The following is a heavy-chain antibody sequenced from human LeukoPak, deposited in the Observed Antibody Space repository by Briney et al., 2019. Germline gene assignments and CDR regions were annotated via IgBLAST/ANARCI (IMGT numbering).Heavy chain of an antibody. J-gene: IGHJ1*01. CDR2: INPSGGST. D-gene: IGHD3-22*01. CDR1: GYTFTSYY. V-gene: IGHV1-46*01. Sequence: ASVKVFCKASGYTFTSYYMHWVRQAPGQGLEWMGIINPSGGSTSYAQKFQGRVTMTRDTSTSTVYMELSSLRSEDTAVYYCARWTMIVEGFQHWGQGTLVTVSS. CDR3: ARWTMIVEGFQH.